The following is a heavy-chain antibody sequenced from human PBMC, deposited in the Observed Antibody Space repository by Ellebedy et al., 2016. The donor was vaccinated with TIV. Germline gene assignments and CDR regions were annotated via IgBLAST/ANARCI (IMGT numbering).Heavy chain of an antibody. V-gene: IGHV4-59*08. D-gene: IGHD3/OR15-3a*01. CDR3: ATHVCRYSILGLVLCSRASGDVFDV. CDR2: VFYSGSA. CDR1: GSSVSSYY. Sequence: MPSETLSLTCSVSGSSVSSYYWSRIRQSPGKGLEWIGNVFYSGSATYNPSLKGRVTMSFHKSRSEFSLNVTSVTAADTAVYYCATHVCRYSILGLVLCSRASGDVFDVWGQGTMVTVSA. J-gene: IGHJ3*01.